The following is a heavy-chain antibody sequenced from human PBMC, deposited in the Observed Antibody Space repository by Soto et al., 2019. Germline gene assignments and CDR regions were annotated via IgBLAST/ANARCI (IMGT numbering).Heavy chain of an antibody. CDR2: LYRGGYI. CDR1: GMSVDDYH. D-gene: IGHD3-3*01. V-gene: IGHV3-53*01. J-gene: IGHJ6*02. Sequence: GGSLRLSCKVSGMSVDDYHLTWVRQAPGRGLEWVSILYRGGYIRYRDSVLGRFTISRDTSKNTLYLQMNYLTVEDTATYYCARPDENNFPSGLDVWGQGTTVTVSS. CDR3: ARPDENNFPSGLDV.